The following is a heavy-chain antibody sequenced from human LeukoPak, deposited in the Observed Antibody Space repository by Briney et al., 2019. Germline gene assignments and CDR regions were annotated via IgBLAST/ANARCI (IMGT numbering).Heavy chain of an antibody. Sequence: GGSLRLSCAASGFTFNSYAMSWVRQAPGKGLEWVSAISGSGGSTYYADSVKGRFTISRDNSKNTLYLQMNSLRAEDTAVYYCAKVRSAVTTPLYFDYWGQGTLVTVSS. J-gene: IGHJ4*02. CDR3: AKVRSAVTTPLYFDY. V-gene: IGHV3-23*01. D-gene: IGHD4-11*01. CDR1: GFTFNSYA. CDR2: ISGSGGST.